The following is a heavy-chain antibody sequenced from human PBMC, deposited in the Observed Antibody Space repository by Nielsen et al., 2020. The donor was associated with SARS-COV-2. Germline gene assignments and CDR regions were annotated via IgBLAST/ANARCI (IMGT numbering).Heavy chain of an antibody. CDR2: ISSNGGST. D-gene: IGHD1-7*01. Sequence: GGSLRLSCSASGFTFSSYAMHWVRQAPGKGLEYVSAISSNGGSTYYADSVKGRFTISRDNSKNTLYLQMSSLRAEDTAVYYCVKEGNWNYGGYYYYYMDVWGKGTTVTVSS. CDR3: VKEGNWNYGGYYYYYMDV. CDR1: GFTFSSYA. V-gene: IGHV3-64D*09. J-gene: IGHJ6*03.